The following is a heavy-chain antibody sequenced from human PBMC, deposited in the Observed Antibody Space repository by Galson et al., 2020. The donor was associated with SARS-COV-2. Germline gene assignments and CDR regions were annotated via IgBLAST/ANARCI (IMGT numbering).Heavy chain of an antibody. Sequence: GESLKISCVASGFSFDDYVMYWVRQAPGKGLEWVGLISWDSTSTHYGDSVKGRFTISRDTGKNSLFLHMNRLRIEDTALYFCVRKAPLTSLDVWGQGTTVTVSS. CDR3: VRKAPLTSLDV. CDR2: ISWDSTST. CDR1: GFSFDDYV. J-gene: IGHJ6*02. V-gene: IGHV3-43*01.